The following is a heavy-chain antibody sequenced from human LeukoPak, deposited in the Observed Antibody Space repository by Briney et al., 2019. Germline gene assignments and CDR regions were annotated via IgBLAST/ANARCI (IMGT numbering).Heavy chain of an antibody. CDR3: ARHQEPVLRSLEWKPTKTKWLDP. V-gene: IGHV1-69*13. CDR1: GYTFTSYA. Sequence: GASVKVSCKASGYTFTSYAMNWVRQAPGQGLEWMGGIIPLFVAANYAQSFQGRLTLTADGSTRTVYMELSSLRSEDTAVYYCARHQEPVLRSLEWKPTKTKWLDPWGQGTLVIVSS. J-gene: IGHJ5*02. CDR2: IIPLFVAA. D-gene: IGHD3-3*01.